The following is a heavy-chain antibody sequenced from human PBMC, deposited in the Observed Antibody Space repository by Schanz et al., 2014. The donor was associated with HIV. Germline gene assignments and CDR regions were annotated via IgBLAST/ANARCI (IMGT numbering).Heavy chain of an antibody. Sequence: EVQVVESGGDFVQVGGSLRLSCEASGFTLSNYWVHWVRQAPGKGLVWVSRINVNGMIRDYADSVRGRFTISRDNARNTVHLQMSSLRTDDTAVYHCIGDAFGSKDVWGQGTTVTVSS. D-gene: IGHD3-3*01. J-gene: IGHJ6*02. CDR1: GFTLSNYW. CDR2: INVNGMIR. V-gene: IGHV3-74*01. CDR3: IGDAFGSKDV.